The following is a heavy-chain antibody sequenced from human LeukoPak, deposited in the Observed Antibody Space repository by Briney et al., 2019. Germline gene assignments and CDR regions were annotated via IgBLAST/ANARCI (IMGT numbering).Heavy chain of an antibody. CDR2: ISYDGSNK. Sequence: GRSLRLSCAASGFTFSSYGMHWVRQAPGKGLEWVAAISYDGSNKYYADSVKGRFTISRDNSKNTLYLQMNSLRAEDTAVYYCAKGDYSYGFSYYYGMDVWGQGTTVTVSS. D-gene: IGHD5-18*01. CDR3: AKGDYSYGFSYYYGMDV. CDR1: GFTFSSYG. V-gene: IGHV3-30*18. J-gene: IGHJ6*02.